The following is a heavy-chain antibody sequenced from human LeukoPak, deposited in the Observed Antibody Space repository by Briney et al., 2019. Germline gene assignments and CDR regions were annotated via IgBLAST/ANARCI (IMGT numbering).Heavy chain of an antibody. J-gene: IGHJ4*02. V-gene: IGHV3-21*01. CDR2: ISGSSNSI. Sequence: TGGSLGLSCAASGSTFSTYTMNWVRQAPGKGLEWVSSISGSSNSIYYTDSVKGRFTISRDNARNSLYLQMNSLRAEDTAVYYCARDLYGDFSFDYWGQGTLVTVSS. D-gene: IGHD4-17*01. CDR3: ARDLYGDFSFDY. CDR1: GSTFSTYT.